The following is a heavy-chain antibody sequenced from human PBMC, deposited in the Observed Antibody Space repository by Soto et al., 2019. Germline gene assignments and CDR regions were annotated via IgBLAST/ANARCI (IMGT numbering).Heavy chain of an antibody. Sequence: EVQLLESGGGLVQPGGSLRLSCAASGFTFSSYAMSWVRQAPGKGLEWVSAISGSGGSTYYADSVKGRFTISRDNSNTTLYLQMNSLGAADTGVYYCAPRSSGWYFDSWGQGTLVTVSS. D-gene: IGHD6-19*01. J-gene: IGHJ4*02. CDR2: ISGSGGST. CDR1: GFTFSSYA. V-gene: IGHV3-23*01. CDR3: APRSSGWYFDS.